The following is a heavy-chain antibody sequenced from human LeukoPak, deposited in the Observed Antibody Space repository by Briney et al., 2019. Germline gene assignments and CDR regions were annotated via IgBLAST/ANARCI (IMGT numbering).Heavy chain of an antibody. V-gene: IGHV3-21*01. CDR3: VREAAATLYDY. D-gene: IGHD1-26*01. CDR2: ISSSSRDI. J-gene: IGHJ4*02. Sequence: PGRSLRLSCAASGFTFSSYAMHWVRQAPGKGLEWVAAISSSSRDIFYADSVKGRFSISRDNTQNSLSLQMNSLRAEDTAVYYCVREAAATLYDYWGQGTLVTVSS. CDR1: GFTFSSYA.